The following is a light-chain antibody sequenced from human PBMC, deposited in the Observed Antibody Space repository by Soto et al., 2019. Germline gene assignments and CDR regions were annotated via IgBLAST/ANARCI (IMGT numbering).Light chain of an antibody. J-gene: IGLJ1*01. CDR3: SSYAGSSNV. V-gene: IGLV2-8*01. CDR2: EVN. CDR1: SSDVGGYNY. Sequence: QSALTQPPSASGSPGQSVAISCTGTSSDVGGYNYVSWYQRHPGKAPKLMIYEVNKRPSGVPDRFSGPKSGNTASLTVSGLQAEDEADYYCSSYAGSSNVFGTGTKVTVL.